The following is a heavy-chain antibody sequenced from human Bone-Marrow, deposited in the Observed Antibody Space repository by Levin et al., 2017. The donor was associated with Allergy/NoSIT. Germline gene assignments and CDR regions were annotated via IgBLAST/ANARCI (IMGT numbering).Heavy chain of an antibody. CDR1: GFTFSTYA. J-gene: IGHJ4*02. D-gene: IGHD2-21*02. CDR2: ISGSRNNT. Sequence: GGSLRLSCVVSGFTFSTYAMSWVRQAPGKRLEWLSLISGSRNNTYYAGSVKGRFTISRDNSKNTLFLQMNSLRADDTAVYYCAKAPARCTLSDCRGLFDYWGQGTLVTVSS. V-gene: IGHV3-23*01. CDR3: AKAPARCTLSDCRGLFDY.